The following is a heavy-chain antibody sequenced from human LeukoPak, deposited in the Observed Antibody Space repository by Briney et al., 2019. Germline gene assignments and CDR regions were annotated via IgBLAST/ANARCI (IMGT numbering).Heavy chain of an antibody. CDR1: GGSISSYY. CDR3: ARARSGYLYVFDY. D-gene: IGHD3-3*01. J-gene: IGHJ4*02. CDR2: IYYSGST. Sequence: PSETLSLTXTVSGGSISSYYWSWIRQSPGKGLEWLGYIYYSGSTNYNPSLKSRVTISVDTSKNQFSLKLSSVTAADTAVYYCARARSGYLYVFDYWGQGTLVTVSS. V-gene: IGHV4-59*01.